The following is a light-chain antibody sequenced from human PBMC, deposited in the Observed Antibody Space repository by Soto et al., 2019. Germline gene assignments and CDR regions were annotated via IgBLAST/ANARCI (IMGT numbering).Light chain of an antibody. CDR1: SSDVGDYNY. CDR2: EVS. Sequence: QSALTQPPSASGSPGQSVTISCTGTSSDVGDYNYVSWYQQYPGKAPKLRIYEVSKRPSGVPDRFSGSKSGNTASLTVSGLQAEDEADYYCSSYAGSNNWVFGGGTKLTVL. CDR3: SSYAGSNNWV. V-gene: IGLV2-8*01. J-gene: IGLJ3*02.